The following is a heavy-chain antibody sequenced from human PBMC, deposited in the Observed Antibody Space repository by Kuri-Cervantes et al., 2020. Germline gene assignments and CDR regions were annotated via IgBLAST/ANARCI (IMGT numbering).Heavy chain of an antibody. CDR3: ARDLPEYSGGCIDY. CDR1: GFTFSSYD. CDR2: IGTAGDT. Sequence: GESLKISCAASGFTFSSYDMHWVRQATGKGLEWVSAIGTAGDTYYPGSVKGRFTISRENAKNSLYLQMNSLRAEDTAVYYCARDLPEYSGGCIDYWGQGTLVTVSS. V-gene: IGHV3-13*01. D-gene: IGHD6-19*01. J-gene: IGHJ4*02.